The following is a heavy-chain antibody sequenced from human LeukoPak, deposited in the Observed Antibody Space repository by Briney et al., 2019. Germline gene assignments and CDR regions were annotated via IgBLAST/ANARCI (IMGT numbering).Heavy chain of an antibody. V-gene: IGHV3-74*03. CDR2: ITIDGSST. CDR1: GVTSRNSW. Sequence: SGGSLRLSCAASGVTSRNSWMHWVRHAPGKGLVWVSRITIDGSSTTYADSVKGRFTISRDSAKNTLYLQMNSLRAEDTAVYYCTRDRFYAMDAWGQGTTVTVSS. CDR3: TRDRFYAMDA. J-gene: IGHJ6*02.